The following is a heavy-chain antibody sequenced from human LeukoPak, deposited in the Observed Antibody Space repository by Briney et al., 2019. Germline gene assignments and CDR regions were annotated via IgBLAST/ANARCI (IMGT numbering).Heavy chain of an antibody. CDR2: ISTSSRYI. CDR1: GFTLSNYD. D-gene: IGHD2-2*01. J-gene: IGHJ5*02. CDR3: AGADCSSSTCYLRRSWFDP. Sequence: AGGSLRLFCAAPGFTLSNYDMNWVRQAPGKGLEWVSSISTSSRYIYYKDSVRGRFTISRDDAKNSLYLEMNSLRAEDTAVYYCAGADCSSSTCYLRRSWFDPWGQGTLVTVSS. V-gene: IGHV3-21*01.